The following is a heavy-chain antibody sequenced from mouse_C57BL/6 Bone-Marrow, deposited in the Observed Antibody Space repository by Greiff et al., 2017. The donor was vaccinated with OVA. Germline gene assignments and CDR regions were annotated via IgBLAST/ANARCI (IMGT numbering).Heavy chain of an antibody. Sequence: EVKLMESGGGLVQPGGSMKLSCVASGFTFSNYWMNWVRQSPEKGLEWVAQIRLKSDNYATHYAESVKGRFTISRDDSKSSVYLQMNNLRAEDTGIYYCTASLYYGSSYFDYWGQGTTLTVSS. J-gene: IGHJ2*01. V-gene: IGHV6-3*01. CDR2: IRLKSDNYAT. CDR1: GFTFSNYW. D-gene: IGHD1-1*01. CDR3: TASLYYGSSYFDY.